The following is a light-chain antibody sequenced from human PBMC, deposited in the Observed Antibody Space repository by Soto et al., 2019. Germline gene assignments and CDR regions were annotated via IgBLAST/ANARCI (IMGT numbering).Light chain of an antibody. CDR1: QSVGSK. V-gene: IGKV3D-15*01. J-gene: IGKJ4*01. CDR2: DAS. CDR3: QQYGDWPGA. Sequence: EVVMTQSPPTLSVSPGERATLSFRASQSVGSKLAWYQQRPGQAPRLLIYDASNRATGIPARFSGSGSGTEFSLTISSLQSEDFAVYSCQQYGDWPGAFGGGTKVDNK.